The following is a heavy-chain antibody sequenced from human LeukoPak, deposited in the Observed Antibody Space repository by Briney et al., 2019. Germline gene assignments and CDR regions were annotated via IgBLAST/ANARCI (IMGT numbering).Heavy chain of an antibody. CDR2: IYYSGST. Sequence: SETLSLTCTVSGGSVSSGSYYWSWIRQPPGKGLEWIGYIYYSGSTNYNPSLKSRVTISVDTSKNQFSLKLSSVTAADTAVYYCARVPITMVRGVISYYYYGMDVWGKGTTVTVSS. D-gene: IGHD3-10*01. J-gene: IGHJ6*04. CDR1: GGSVSSGSYY. CDR3: ARVPITMVRGVISYYYYGMDV. V-gene: IGHV4-61*01.